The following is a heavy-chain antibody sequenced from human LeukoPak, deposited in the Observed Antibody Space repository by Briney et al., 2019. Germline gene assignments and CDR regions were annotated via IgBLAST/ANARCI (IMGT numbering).Heavy chain of an antibody. J-gene: IGHJ4*02. CDR2: IIPIFGTA. V-gene: IGHV1-69*13. Sequence: SVKVSCKASGGTFSSYAISWVRQAPGQGLEWMGGIIPIFGTANYAQKFQGRVTITADESASTAYMELSSLRSEDTAVYYCARALGRYIVATIIGYWGQGILVTVSS. D-gene: IGHD5-12*01. CDR1: GGTFSSYA. CDR3: ARALGRYIVATIIGY.